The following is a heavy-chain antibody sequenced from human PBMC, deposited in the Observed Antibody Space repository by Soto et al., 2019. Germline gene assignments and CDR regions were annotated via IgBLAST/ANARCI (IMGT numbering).Heavy chain of an antibody. Sequence: QVQLVQSGAEVVKPGASVKVSCKASGYTFTTYFLHWVRQAPGQGLEWLGWIFPGSGGTNYAQKFQGRVTMTRDTSINTAYIELSSLTSADKGVSCWAGELQRGSDYWGQGALITVSS. D-gene: IGHD6-25*01. CDR2: IFPGSGGT. J-gene: IGHJ4*02. V-gene: IGHV1-2*02. CDR1: GYTFTTYF. CDR3: AGELQRGSDY.